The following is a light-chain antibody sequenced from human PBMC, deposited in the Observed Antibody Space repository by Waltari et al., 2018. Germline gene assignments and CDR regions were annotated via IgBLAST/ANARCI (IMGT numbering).Light chain of an antibody. CDR3: QQYGSSVMYT. V-gene: IGKV3-20*01. CDR2: GAS. Sequence: VLTQSPGTLSLSPEEKATLACRASQSLTKKYLAWYQQKPGQAPRLRIYGASNRAAGIPDRFSGSGSGTDFTLTISRLEPEDFAVYYCQQYGSSVMYTFGQGTKLEIK. CDR1: QSLTKKY. J-gene: IGKJ2*01.